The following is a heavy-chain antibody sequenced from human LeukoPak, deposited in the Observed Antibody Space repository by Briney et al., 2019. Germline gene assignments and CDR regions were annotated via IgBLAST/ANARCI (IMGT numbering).Heavy chain of an antibody. Sequence: GGSLRLSCTVSGFTVSTNSMSWVRQAPGKGLEWVSFIYSDNTHYSDSVKGRFIISRDNYKNTLYLQMNSLRAEDTAVYYCARRAGAYSHPYDYWGQGTLVTVSS. CDR1: GFTVSTNS. CDR2: IYSDNT. V-gene: IGHV3-53*01. D-gene: IGHD4/OR15-4a*01. CDR3: ARRAGAYSHPYDY. J-gene: IGHJ4*02.